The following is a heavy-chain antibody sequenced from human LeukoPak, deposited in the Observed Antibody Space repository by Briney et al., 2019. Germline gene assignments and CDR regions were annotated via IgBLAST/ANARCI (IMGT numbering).Heavy chain of an antibody. D-gene: IGHD6-13*01. CDR3: ARGYSSSWYFDY. CDR2: IYYSGST. J-gene: IGHJ4*02. Sequence: KPSETLSLTCTVSGGSISSYYWSWIRQPPGKGLEWIGYIYYSGSTNYNPSLKSRVTISVDTSKNQFSLKLSSVTAADTAVYYCARGYSSSWYFDYWGQGTLVTVSS. V-gene: IGHV4-59*01. CDR1: GGSISSYY.